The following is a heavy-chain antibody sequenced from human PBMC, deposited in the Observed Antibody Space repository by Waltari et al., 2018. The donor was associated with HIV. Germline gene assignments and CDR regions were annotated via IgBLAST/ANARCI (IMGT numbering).Heavy chain of an antibody. V-gene: IGHV1-2*02. J-gene: IGHJ5*02. CDR2: INPNSGGT. CDR3: ARDLIVAGYWFDP. D-gene: IGHD5-12*01. Sequence: QVQLVQSGAAVKTPRAQVKVSCTPSGYTFTGYSMHWLRPAPGQGLEWMGWINPNSGGTNYAQKFQGRVTMTRDTSISTAYMELSRLRSDDTAVYYCARDLIVAGYWFDPWGQGTLVTVSS. CDR1: GYTFTGYS.